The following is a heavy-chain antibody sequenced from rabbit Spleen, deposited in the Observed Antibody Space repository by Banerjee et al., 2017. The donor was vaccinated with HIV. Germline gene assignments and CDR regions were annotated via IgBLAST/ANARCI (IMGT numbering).Heavy chain of an antibody. J-gene: IGHJ4*01. V-gene: IGHV1S45*01. CDR2: MDTGSGGST. CDR1: GFSFSSNYY. Sequence: QEQLVESGGGLVKPGASLTLTCTASGFSFSSNYYMCWVRQAPGKGLEWIGCMDTGSGGSTYYASWVNGRFTISKTSSTTVTLQMTSLTAADTATYFCATNHYTGDFNLWGQGTLVTVS. D-gene: IGHD4-1*01. CDR3: ATNHYTGDFNL.